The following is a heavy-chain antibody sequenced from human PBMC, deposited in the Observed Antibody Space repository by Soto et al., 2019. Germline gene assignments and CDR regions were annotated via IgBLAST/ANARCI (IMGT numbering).Heavy chain of an antibody. Sequence: XGSLRLICAASGFPFSNACVNWVRQAPGKGLEWVGLIKSKTDGGTIDYPAPVKGRFIISRDDSRNTLYLQMNSLKTEDTAVYYCNTAHPRGPDYWGQGTLVTVSS. CDR1: GFPFSNAC. CDR3: NTAHPRGPDY. J-gene: IGHJ4*02. D-gene: IGHD5-12*01. CDR2: IKSKTDGGTI. V-gene: IGHV3-15*01.